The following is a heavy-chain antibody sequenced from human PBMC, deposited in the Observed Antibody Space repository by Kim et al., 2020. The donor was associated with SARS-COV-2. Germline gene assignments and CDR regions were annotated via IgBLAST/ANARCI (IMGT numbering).Heavy chain of an antibody. D-gene: IGHD4-4*01. CDR3: ASDTVLYGLDV. CDR2: IKSEGTGI. J-gene: IGHJ6*02. V-gene: IGHV3-74*01. Sequence: GGSLRLSCAASGFTVTNYWMHWVRQAPGKGLVWVASIKSEGTGISYADSVKGRFTISRDNANNTLYLQMNNLRAEDTAVYYCASDTVLYGLDVWGQGTTVTVSS. CDR1: GFTVTNYW.